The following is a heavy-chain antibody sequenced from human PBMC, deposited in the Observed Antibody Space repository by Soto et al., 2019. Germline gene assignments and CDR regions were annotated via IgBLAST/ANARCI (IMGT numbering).Heavy chain of an antibody. D-gene: IGHD6-19*01. V-gene: IGHV4-59*01. CDR3: ARKVAVTGIDYFDY. CDR2: IYYSGST. CDR1: GGSISSYY. J-gene: IGHJ4*02. Sequence: SETLSLTCTVSGGSISSYYWSWIRQPPGKGLEWIGYIYYSGSTNYNPSLKSRVTISVDTSKNQFSLKLSSVTAADTAVYYCARKVAVTGIDYFDYWGQGTLVTVSS.